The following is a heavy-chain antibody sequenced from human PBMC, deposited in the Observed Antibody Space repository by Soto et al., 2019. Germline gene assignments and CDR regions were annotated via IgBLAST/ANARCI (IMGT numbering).Heavy chain of an antibody. Sequence: QVQLQQSGPGLVKPSETLSLTCTVSSGPSRSHNWGWIRQPPGGGLGWIGYIYHTGDTSYNPSLSTRVTTSADTSTNHISLTLRSVTAAGTAVYYCVRQGIGDLHGLVDVWGQGTRVSVSS. CDR3: VRQGIGDLHGLVDV. J-gene: IGHJ6*02. V-gene: IGHV4-59*08. D-gene: IGHD3-10*01. CDR1: SGPSRSHN. CDR2: IYHTGDT.